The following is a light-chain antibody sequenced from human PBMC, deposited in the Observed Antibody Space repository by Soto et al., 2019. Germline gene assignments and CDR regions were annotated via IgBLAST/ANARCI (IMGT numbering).Light chain of an antibody. V-gene: IGKV3-20*01. Sequence: DIVLTQSPGTLSLSPGDRASLSCRASQIVPSNFLSWYQQKPGQAPRLLIYAASTRATGIPDRFSGSGSGTDFTLTISRLAPEDFAVYFCQQYGSSPWTFGQGTKVDIK. CDR3: QQYGSSPWT. J-gene: IGKJ1*01. CDR2: AAS. CDR1: QIVPSNF.